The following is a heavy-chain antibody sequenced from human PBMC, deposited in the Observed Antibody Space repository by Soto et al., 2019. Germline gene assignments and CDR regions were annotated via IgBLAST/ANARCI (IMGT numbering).Heavy chain of an antibody. J-gene: IGHJ5*02. D-gene: IGHD3-22*01. Sequence: GGSMRLSCSASGFTFSSYAMHWVRQATGKGLEYVSAISSNGGSTYYADSVKGRFTISRDNSKNTLYLQMSSLRAEDTAVYYCVKLPYYYDSSGFLGWFDPWGQGTLVTVSS. CDR2: ISSNGGST. CDR3: VKLPYYYDSSGFLGWFDP. CDR1: GFTFSSYA. V-gene: IGHV3-64D*06.